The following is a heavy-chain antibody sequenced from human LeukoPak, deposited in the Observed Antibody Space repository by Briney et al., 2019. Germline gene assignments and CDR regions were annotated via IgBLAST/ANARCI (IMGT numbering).Heavy chain of an antibody. CDR2: ISWRSSDI. D-gene: IGHD5-18*01. CDR3: ARDGYNSGYLKALDY. CDR1: GFTLSSYN. Sequence: GGSLRLSCVASGFTLSSYNMKWVRQAPGKRLEWVSSISWRSSDIEYADSVKGRFTISRDIDKKSLYLQMNSLRVEDTAVYHCARDGYNSGYLKALDYWGQGTLLTVSS. J-gene: IGHJ4*02. V-gene: IGHV3-21*01.